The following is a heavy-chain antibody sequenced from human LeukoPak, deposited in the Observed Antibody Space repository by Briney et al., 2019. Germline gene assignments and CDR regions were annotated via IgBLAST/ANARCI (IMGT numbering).Heavy chain of an antibody. CDR1: GFTFSSYS. Sequence: GGSLRLSCAASGFTFSSYSMNWVCQAPGEGLEWVSYISSSSSTIYYTDSVKGRFTISRDNAKNSLYLQMSSLRDEDTAVYYCARVRGYCSGGTCYEDYWGQGTLVTVSS. J-gene: IGHJ4*02. CDR3: ARVRGYCSGGTCYEDY. D-gene: IGHD2-15*01. V-gene: IGHV3-48*02. CDR2: ISSSSSTI.